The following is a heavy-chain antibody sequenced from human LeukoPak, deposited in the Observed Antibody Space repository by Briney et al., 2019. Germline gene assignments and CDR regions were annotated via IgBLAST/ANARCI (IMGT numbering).Heavy chain of an antibody. V-gene: IGHV4-59*01. CDR3: ARGGYYGSGNDFRFDP. J-gene: IGHJ5*02. D-gene: IGHD3-10*01. CDR1: GGSISSYY. CDR2: IYYSGST. Sequence: SETLSLTCTVSGGSISSYYRSWIRQPPGKGLEWIGYIYYSGSTNYNPSLKSRVTISVDTSKNQFSLKLSSVTAADTAIYYCARGGYYGSGNDFRFDPWGQGTLVTVSS.